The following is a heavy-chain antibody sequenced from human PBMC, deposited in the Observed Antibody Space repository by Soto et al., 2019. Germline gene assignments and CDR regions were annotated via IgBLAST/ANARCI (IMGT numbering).Heavy chain of an antibody. V-gene: IGHV5-51*01. J-gene: IGHJ5*02. CDR3: ARTQEPNYDFWSGYYANWFDP. CDR1: GYSFTSYW. CDR2: IYPGDSDT. D-gene: IGHD3-3*01. Sequence: GESLKISCNGSGYSFTSYWIGWVRQMPGKGLEWMGIIYPGDSDTRYSPSFQGQVTISADKSISTAYLQWSSLKASDTAMYYCARTQEPNYDFWSGYYANWFDPWGQGTLVTVSS.